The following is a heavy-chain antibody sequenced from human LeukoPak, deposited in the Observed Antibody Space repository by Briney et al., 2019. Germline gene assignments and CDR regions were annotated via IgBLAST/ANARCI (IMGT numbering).Heavy chain of an antibody. CDR3: VRGGALYYDFWD. J-gene: IGHJ4*02. Sequence: ASVKVSCKASGYTFTGYYMHWVRQAPGQGLEWMGWINPNSGGTNYAQKFQGRVTMTRDTSITTAYMGLSRLTSDDTAVYYCVRGGALYYDFWDWGQGTLVTVSS. CDR2: INPNSGGT. D-gene: IGHD3-3*01. V-gene: IGHV1-2*02. CDR1: GYTFTGYY.